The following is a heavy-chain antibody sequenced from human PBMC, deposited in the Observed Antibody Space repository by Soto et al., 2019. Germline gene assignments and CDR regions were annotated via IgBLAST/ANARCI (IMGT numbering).Heavy chain of an antibody. V-gene: IGHV3-30*18. CDR1: GFTFSNYG. D-gene: IGHD3-3*01. CDR3: TKRRNVLRFLEWSSGMEV. J-gene: IGHJ6*02. CDR2: ISDDGSNK. Sequence: GGSLRLSCAASGFTFSNYGMHWVRQAPGKGLEWVAFISDDGSNKYYADPMKGRFTMSRDNSKSTLYLQMNSLRVEDTAVYYCTKRRNVLRFLEWSSGMEVWGQGTTVTV.